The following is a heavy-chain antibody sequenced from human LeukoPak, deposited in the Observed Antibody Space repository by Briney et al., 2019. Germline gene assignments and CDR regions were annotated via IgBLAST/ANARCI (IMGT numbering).Heavy chain of an antibody. D-gene: IGHD3-10*01. CDR1: GYTFTGYY. CDR2: INPNSGGT. J-gene: IGHJ4*02. V-gene: IGHV1-2*02. Sequence: ASVKVSCKASGYTFTGYYMHWVRQAPGQGLEWMGWINPNSGGTNYAQKFQGRATMTRDTSISTAYMELSRLRSDDTAVYYCASRPRFGEARLDYWGQGTLVTVSS. CDR3: ASRPRFGEARLDY.